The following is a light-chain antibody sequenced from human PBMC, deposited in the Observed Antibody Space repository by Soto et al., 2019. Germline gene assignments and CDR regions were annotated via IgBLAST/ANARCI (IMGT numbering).Light chain of an antibody. J-gene: IGLJ1*01. V-gene: IGLV2-23*02. CDR3: CSIAGSSYV. CDR1: SSDVGSYNL. Sequence: QSVLTQPASVSGSPGQSITISCTGTSSDVGSYNLVSWYQQHPGKAPKLMIYEVTRRPSGVSNRFSGSKSDNTASLTISGLQAEDESEYYCCSIAGSSYVFGTGTKVTVL. CDR2: EVT.